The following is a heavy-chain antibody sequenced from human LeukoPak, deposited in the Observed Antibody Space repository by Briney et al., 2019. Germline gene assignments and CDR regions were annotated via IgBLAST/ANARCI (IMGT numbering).Heavy chain of an antibody. J-gene: IGHJ4*02. CDR2: IRYDGSNK. CDR1: GFTFSSYG. Sequence: GGSLRLSCAASGFTFSSYGMHWVRQAPGKGLEWVAFIRYDGSNKYYADSVKGRFTISRDNSKNTLYLQMNSLRAEDTAVYYCAKDFITAMDEFDYWGQGTLVTVSS. D-gene: IGHD5-18*01. CDR3: AKDFITAMDEFDY. V-gene: IGHV3-30*02.